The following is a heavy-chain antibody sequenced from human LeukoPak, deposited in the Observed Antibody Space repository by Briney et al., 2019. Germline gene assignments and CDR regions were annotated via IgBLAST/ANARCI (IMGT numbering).Heavy chain of an antibody. D-gene: IGHD6-13*01. V-gene: IGHV4-30-4*01. J-gene: IGHJ4*02. CDR2: IYYSGST. CDR3: ARDPDSSSSGDY. Sequence: SQTLSLTCTVSGGSIGSGDYYWSWIRQPPGKGLEWFGYIYYSGSTYYNPSLKSRVTISVDTSKNQFSLKLSSVTAADTAVYYCARDPDSSSSGDYWGQGTLVTVSS. CDR1: GGSIGSGDYY.